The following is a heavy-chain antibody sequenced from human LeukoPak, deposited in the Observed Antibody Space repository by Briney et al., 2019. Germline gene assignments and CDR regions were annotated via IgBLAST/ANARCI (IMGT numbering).Heavy chain of an antibody. CDR2: INPNSGAT. D-gene: IGHD3-9*01. J-gene: IGHJ4*02. V-gene: IGHV1-2*02. CDR3: ARGITISGSGMFDY. Sequence: GASVKVSCKASGGTFSSYAISWVRQAPGQGLEWMGWINPNSGATNYAQKFQGRVAMTRDTSISTAYMELSGLTYDDAAVYHCARGITISGSGMFDYWGQGTLVTVSS. CDR1: GGTFSSYA.